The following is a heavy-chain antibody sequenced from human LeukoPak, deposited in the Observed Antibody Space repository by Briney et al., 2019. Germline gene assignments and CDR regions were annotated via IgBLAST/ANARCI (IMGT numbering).Heavy chain of an antibody. CDR2: IYYSGST. D-gene: IGHD6-19*01. V-gene: IGHV4-59*01. J-gene: IGHJ4*02. CDR3: ARDRSGWSFFDY. Sequence: SETLSLTCTVSGGSISSYYWSWIRQPPEKGLEWIGYIYYSGSTNYNPSLKSRVTISVDTSKNQFSLKLSSVTAADTAVYYCARDRSGWSFFDYWGQGTLVTVSS. CDR1: GGSISSYY.